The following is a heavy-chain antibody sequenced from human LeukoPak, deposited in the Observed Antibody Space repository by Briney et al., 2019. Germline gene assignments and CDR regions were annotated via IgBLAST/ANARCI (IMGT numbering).Heavy chain of an antibody. D-gene: IGHD3-10*01. CDR2: IWDDGNNK. CDR1: GFTFSTYG. J-gene: IGHJ5*02. Sequence: GGSLRLSCIVSGFTFSTYGMHWVRQAPGKRLEWVAVIWDDGNNKRYANSVNGRFTISRDNSENTLYLQMNGLTAEDTAMYYCARDSYQDYYGRFDPWGQGTLVIVSS. CDR3: ARDSYQDYYGRFDP. V-gene: IGHV3-33*01.